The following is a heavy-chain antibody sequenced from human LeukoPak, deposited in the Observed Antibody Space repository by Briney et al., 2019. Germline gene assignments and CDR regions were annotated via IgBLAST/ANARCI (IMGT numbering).Heavy chain of an antibody. CDR1: GYTFTSYY. CDR3: ASHYGNYYYYGMDV. J-gene: IGHJ6*02. D-gene: IGHD3-10*01. Sequence: ASVKVSCKASGYTFTSYYMHWVRQAPGQGLEWMGWISAYNGNTNYAQKLQGRVTMTTDTSTSTAYMELRSLRSDDTAVYHCASHYGNYYYYGMDVWGQGTTVTVSS. CDR2: ISAYNGNT. V-gene: IGHV1-18*04.